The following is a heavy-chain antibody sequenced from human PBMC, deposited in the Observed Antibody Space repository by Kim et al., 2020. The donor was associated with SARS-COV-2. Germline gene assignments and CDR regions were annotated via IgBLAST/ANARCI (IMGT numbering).Heavy chain of an antibody. V-gene: IGHV3-33*01. CDR1: GFTFSSYG. CDR2: IWYDGSNK. Sequence: GGSLRLSCAASGFTFSSYGMHWVRQAPGKGLEWVAVIWYDGSNKYYADSVKGRFTISRDNSKNTLYLQMNSLRAEDTAVYYCARDPGNPLYYYYMDVWGKGTAVTVSS. CDR3: ARDPGNPLYYYYMDV. J-gene: IGHJ6*03.